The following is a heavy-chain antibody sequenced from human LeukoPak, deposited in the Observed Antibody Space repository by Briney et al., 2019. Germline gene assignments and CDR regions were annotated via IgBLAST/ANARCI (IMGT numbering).Heavy chain of an antibody. CDR1: GFTFSSYA. V-gene: IGHV3-30*04. Sequence: PGGSLRLSCAASGFTFSSYAMHWVRQAPGKGLEWVAVISYDGSSKYYADSVKGRFTISRDNSKNTLHLQMNSLRAEDTAVYYCAKDGGSYLNWIDPWGQGTLVTVSS. J-gene: IGHJ5*02. CDR3: AKDGGSYLNWIDP. CDR2: ISYDGSSK. D-gene: IGHD1-26*01.